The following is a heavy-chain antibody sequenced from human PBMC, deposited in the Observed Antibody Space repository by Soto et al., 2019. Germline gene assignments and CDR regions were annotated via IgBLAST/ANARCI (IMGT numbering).Heavy chain of an antibody. D-gene: IGHD6-19*01. Sequence: VQSGAEVKESGASVKVSCKASGYTFINYGVAWVRRAPGQGPEWMGWISGSNGDTKYAQNLQNRVSLTTDTSTNTAYMELRSLRPADTAIYFCGRGGLAVSGTYDYWGQGTLVTVSS. V-gene: IGHV1-18*01. CDR2: ISGSNGDT. J-gene: IGHJ4*02. CDR1: GYTFINYG. CDR3: GRGGLAVSGTYDY.